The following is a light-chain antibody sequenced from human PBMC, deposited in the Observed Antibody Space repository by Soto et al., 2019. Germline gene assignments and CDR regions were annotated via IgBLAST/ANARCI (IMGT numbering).Light chain of an antibody. V-gene: IGLV2-14*01. CDR3: SSYTNTAALAV. Sequence: QSALTQPASVSGSPGQSITISCTGTSSDVGGHNYVSWYQQHPGEAPKLLIYEVSNRPSGISHRFSGSKSGNTASLTISGLQAEDEGDYYCSSYTNTAALAVFGEGTQLTVL. CDR1: SSDVGGHNY. J-gene: IGLJ3*02. CDR2: EVS.